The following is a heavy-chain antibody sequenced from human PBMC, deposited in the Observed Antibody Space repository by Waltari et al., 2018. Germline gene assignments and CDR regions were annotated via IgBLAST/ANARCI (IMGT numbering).Heavy chain of an antibody. CDR2: IYHSGST. V-gene: IGHV4-38-2*01. D-gene: IGHD3-22*01. CDR3: ARNFYDSSGYYYGADAFDI. J-gene: IGHJ3*02. Sequence: QVQLQESGPGLVKPSETLSLTCAVSGYSISSGYYWGWIRQPPGKGLEWIGSIYHSGSTYYNPALKSRVTISVDTSKNKFSLKLSSVTAADTAVYYCARNFYDSSGYYYGADAFDIWGQGTMVTVSS. CDR1: GYSISSGYY.